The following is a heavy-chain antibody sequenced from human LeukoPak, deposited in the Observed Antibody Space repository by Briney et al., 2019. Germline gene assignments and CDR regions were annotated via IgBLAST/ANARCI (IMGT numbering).Heavy chain of an antibody. Sequence: PGGSLRLSCAASGFTFSSYSMNWVRQAPGKGLEWVSSISSSSSYIYYADSVKGRFTISRDNAKNSLYLQMNSLRAEDTAVYYCARDLRDSSAFDAFDIWGQGTMVTVSS. CDR2: ISSSSSYI. V-gene: IGHV3-21*01. D-gene: IGHD3-22*01. CDR3: ARDLRDSSAFDAFDI. CDR1: GFTFSSYS. J-gene: IGHJ3*02.